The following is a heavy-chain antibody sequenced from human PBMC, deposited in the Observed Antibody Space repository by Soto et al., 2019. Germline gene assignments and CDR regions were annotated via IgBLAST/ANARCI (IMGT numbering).Heavy chain of an antibody. CDR2: VYRDGSA. Sequence: SETLSLTCDVSGVSIISGNCWIVFRQPPGKELEWIGEVYRDGSANYHPSLGRRVTISVDTSKNQFSLRLSSVTAADTAIYYCARLIYDSRLNYLYFDSWGQGMLVTVSS. CDR3: ARLIYDSRLNYLYFDS. D-gene: IGHD3-22*01. CDR1: GVSIISGNC. J-gene: IGHJ4*02. V-gene: IGHV4-4*02.